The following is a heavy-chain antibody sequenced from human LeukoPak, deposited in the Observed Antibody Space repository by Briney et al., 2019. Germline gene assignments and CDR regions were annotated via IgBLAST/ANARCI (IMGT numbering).Heavy chain of an antibody. CDR3: ARGNSGWSIDY. Sequence: PGGSLRLSCVASGFTFNNYPMNWVRQAPGKGLEWVAFIRFDGSVTYSADSVKGRFTISRHNSKNTLYLQISSLRPEDTAVYYCARGNSGWSIDYWGQGTLVTVSS. J-gene: IGHJ4*02. CDR2: IRFDGSVT. CDR1: GFTFNNYP. V-gene: IGHV3-30*02. D-gene: IGHD6-19*01.